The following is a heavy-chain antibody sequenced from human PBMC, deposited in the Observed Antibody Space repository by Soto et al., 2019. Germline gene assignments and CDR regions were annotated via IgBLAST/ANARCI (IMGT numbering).Heavy chain of an antibody. J-gene: IGHJ3*02. CDR3: ARGGGVGVAGSAAFDM. V-gene: IGHV1-2*02. CDR1: GYPVTAYY. Sequence: QLHLVHSGAVVKKPGASVTVSCSASGYPVTAYYMHWVRQAPGRGLEWMGGINPATGAAKYTQTFQGRVTMTRDTSTSTVFMELSGLPSEDTAGFYCARGGGVGVAGSAAFDMWGQGTLVTVSS. CDR2: INPATGAA. D-gene: IGHD3-3*01.